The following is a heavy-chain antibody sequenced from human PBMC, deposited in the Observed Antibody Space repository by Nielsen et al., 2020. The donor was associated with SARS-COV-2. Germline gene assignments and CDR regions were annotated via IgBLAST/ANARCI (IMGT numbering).Heavy chain of an antibody. V-gene: IGHV4-61*05. J-gene: IGHJ4*02. CDR1: GGSISSSSYY. D-gene: IGHD3-22*01. Sequence: SETLSLTCTVSGGSISSSSYYWGWIRQPPGKGLEWIGYIYYSGITNYNPSLKSRVTISVDTSKNQFSLNLSSVTAADTAVYYCARYSSGYRSSFDYLGQGTLVTVSS. CDR3: ARYSSGYRSSFDY. CDR2: IYYSGIT.